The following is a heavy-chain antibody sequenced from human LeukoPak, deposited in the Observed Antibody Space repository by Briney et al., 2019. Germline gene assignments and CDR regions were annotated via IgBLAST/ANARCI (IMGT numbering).Heavy chain of an antibody. CDR2: ISYDGSNK. J-gene: IGHJ4*02. D-gene: IGHD4-17*01. V-gene: IGHV3-30*18. CDR3: AKARVHGDFNY. Sequence: PGGSLRLSCAASGFTFSRYAMNWVRQAPGKGLEWVAVISYDGSNKYYADSVKGRFTISRDNSKNTLYLQMNSLRAEDTAVYYCAKARVHGDFNYWGQGTLVTVSS. CDR1: GFTFSRYA.